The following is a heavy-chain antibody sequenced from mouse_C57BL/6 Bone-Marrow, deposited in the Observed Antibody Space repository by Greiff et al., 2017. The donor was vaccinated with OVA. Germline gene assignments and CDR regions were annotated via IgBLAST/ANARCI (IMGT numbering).Heavy chain of an antibody. D-gene: IGHD1-1*01. V-gene: IGHV1-26*01. Sequence: VQLQQSGPELVNPGASVKISCKASGYTFTDYYMNWVKQSHGKSLEWIGDINPNNGGTSYNQKFKGKATLTVDKSSSTAYMELRSLTSEDSAVYYCARDYYGSSDYWGQGTTLTVSS. CDR2: INPNNGGT. CDR3: ARDYYGSSDY. CDR1: GYTFTDYY. J-gene: IGHJ2*01.